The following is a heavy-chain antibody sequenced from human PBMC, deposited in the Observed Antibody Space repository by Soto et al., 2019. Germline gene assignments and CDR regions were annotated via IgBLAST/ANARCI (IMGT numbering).Heavy chain of an antibody. CDR3: ARDGLDEILTGTPYYFDY. D-gene: IGHD3-9*01. CDR2: IIPIFGTA. Sequence: QVQLVQSGAEVKKPGSSVKVSCKASGGTFSSYAIRWVRQAPGQGLEWMGGIIPIFGTANYAQKFQGRVTITSDEFMSTAYMELSSLRSEDTAVYYCARDGLDEILTGTPYYFDYWGQGTLVTVSS. CDR1: GGTFSSYA. J-gene: IGHJ4*02. V-gene: IGHV1-69*01.